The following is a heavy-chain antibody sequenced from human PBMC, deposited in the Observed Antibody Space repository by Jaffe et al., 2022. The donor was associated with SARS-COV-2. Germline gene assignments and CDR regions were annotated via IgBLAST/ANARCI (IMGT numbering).Heavy chain of an antibody. Sequence: QVQLVQSGAEVKKPGASVKVSCKASGYTFTSYYMHWVRQAPGQGLEWMGIINPSGGSTSYAQKLQGRVTMTRDTSTSTVYMELSSLRSEDTAVYYCARGLGIAAAGTQPDAFDIWGQGTMVTVSS. V-gene: IGHV1-46*04. CDR2: INPSGGST. CDR1: GYTFTSYY. J-gene: IGHJ3*02. CDR3: ARGLGIAAAGTQPDAFDI. D-gene: IGHD6-13*01.